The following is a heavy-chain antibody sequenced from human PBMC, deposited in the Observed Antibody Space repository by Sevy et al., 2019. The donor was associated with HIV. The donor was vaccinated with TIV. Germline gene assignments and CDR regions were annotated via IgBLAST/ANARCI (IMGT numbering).Heavy chain of an antibody. CDR1: GGSISSGGYY. V-gene: IGHV4-31*03. CDR3: AREHSHDYSNTKYYYYYGLDV. Sequence: SETLSLTCTVSGGSISSGGYYWSWIRQHPGKGLEWIGYIYYSGSTYYNPSLKSRVTISVDTSKNQFSLKLSSVTAADTAVYYCAREHSHDYSNTKYYYYYGLDVWGQGTTVTVSS. CDR2: IYYSGST. D-gene: IGHD4-4*01. J-gene: IGHJ6*02.